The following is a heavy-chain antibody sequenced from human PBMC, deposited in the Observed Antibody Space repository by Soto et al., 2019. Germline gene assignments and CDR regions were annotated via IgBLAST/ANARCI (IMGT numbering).Heavy chain of an antibody. CDR2: IDPSDSYT. J-gene: IGHJ6*02. V-gene: IGHV5-10-1*01. D-gene: IGHD5-18*01. CDR3: PRGDTAVVRTGVDV. CDR1: GYTFTTYY. Sequence: PGESLKISCAASGYTFTTYYITWARQLPGKGLEWVGRIDPSDSYTTYNPSFQGHVTISADKSIRTAYLQWSSLEASDSAMYYCPRGDTAVVRTGVDVWGQGTPVTVSS.